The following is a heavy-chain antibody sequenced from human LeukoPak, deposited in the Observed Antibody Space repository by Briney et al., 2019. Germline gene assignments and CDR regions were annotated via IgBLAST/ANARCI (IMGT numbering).Heavy chain of an antibody. V-gene: IGHV4-4*07. J-gene: IGHJ5*02. CDR1: GGSNISYY. D-gene: IGHD2-2*01. CDR3: AGDLEDYSVVLVPAAIYIGYWFDP. Sequence: SETLSLTCTVSGGSNISYYWSWIRQPAGKGLEWIGRMYSSGSTNYNPALKSRVTMSVDTSKNQFSLKLSSVTAADTAVYYCAGDLEDYSVVLVPAAIYIGYWFDPWGQGTLVTVSS. CDR2: MYSSGST.